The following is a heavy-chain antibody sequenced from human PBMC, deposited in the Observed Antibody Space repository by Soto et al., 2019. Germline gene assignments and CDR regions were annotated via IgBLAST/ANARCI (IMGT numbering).Heavy chain of an antibody. V-gene: IGHV1-24*01. CDR1: GDTLTELS. D-gene: IGHD3-3*01. Sequence: ASVKLSCKVSGDTLTELSMHWVRQAPGKGLEWMGGFDPEYGETIYAQKFQGRVTMTEDTSTDTAYMELSSLRSEDTAVYYCATSRTIRSMERFFKWYFLTEVWGQGNTVIISS. J-gene: IGHJ6*02. CDR2: FDPEYGET. CDR3: ATSRTIRSMERFFKWYFLTEV.